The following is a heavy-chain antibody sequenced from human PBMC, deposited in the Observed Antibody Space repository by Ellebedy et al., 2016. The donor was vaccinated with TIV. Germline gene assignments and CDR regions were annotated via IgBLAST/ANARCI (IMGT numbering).Heavy chain of an antibody. CDR3: AKGKDPPRDGYNWSPGDY. D-gene: IGHD5-24*01. CDR2: INSHETDT. J-gene: IGHJ4*02. CDR1: GFIFRNFY. V-gene: IGHV3-74*03. Sequence: GGSLRLXXAASGFIFRNFYMHWARQAPGKGLEWVSYINSHETDTKYADSVKGRFTISRDNSKNTLYLQMNSVRAEDTAVYYCAKGKDPPRDGYNWSPGDYWGQGTLVTVSS.